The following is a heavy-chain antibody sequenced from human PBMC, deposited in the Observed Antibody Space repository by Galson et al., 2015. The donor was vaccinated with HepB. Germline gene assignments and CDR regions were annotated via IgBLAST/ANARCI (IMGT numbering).Heavy chain of an antibody. J-gene: IGHJ4*02. CDR3: ARAGRQWLVQGDFDY. D-gene: IGHD6-19*01. CDR1: GFTFSTYG. Sequence: SLRLSCAASGFTFSTYGMQWVRQAPGKGLEWVAVIWYDGSNKFYADSVKGRFTISRDNSKNTLYLQMNSLRAEDTAVYYCARAGRQWLVQGDFDYWGQGTLVTVSS. V-gene: IGHV3-33*01. CDR2: IWYDGSNK.